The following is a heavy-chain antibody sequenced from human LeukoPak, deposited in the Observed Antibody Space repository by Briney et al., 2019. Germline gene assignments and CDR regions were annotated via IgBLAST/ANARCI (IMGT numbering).Heavy chain of an antibody. CDR3: ARGGAEENFDY. J-gene: IGHJ4*02. D-gene: IGHD1-26*01. Sequence: SETLSLTCTVSGGSISSGGYYWSWIRQHPGKGLEWIGYIYYSGSTYYNPSLKSRVTISVDTSKNQFSLKLSSVTAADTAVYYCARGGAEENFDYWGQGTLVTVSS. CDR2: IYYSGST. CDR1: GGSISSGGYY. V-gene: IGHV4-31*03.